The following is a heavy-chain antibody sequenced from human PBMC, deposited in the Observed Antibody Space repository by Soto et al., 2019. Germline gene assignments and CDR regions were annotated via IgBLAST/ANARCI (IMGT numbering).Heavy chain of an antibody. CDR3: ARGYDYVWGSYRSDAFDI. Sequence: QVQLVQSGAEVKKPGASVKVSCKASGYTFTNYAIHWVRQAPGQRLEWLGWLNAGNSNGEYSQKFQGRIIMTKDTSASTAYMELNSLISEDTAVYYCARGYDYVWGSYRSDAFDIWGQGTMVTVSS. V-gene: IGHV1-3*01. D-gene: IGHD3-16*02. CDR1: GYTFTNYA. J-gene: IGHJ3*02. CDR2: LNAGNSNG.